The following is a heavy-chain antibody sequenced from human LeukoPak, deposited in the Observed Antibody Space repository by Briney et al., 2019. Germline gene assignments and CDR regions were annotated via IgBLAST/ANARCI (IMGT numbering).Heavy chain of an antibody. J-gene: IGHJ4*02. CDR3: ARYDRGLFFFDN. V-gene: IGHV4-59*08. Sequence: SETLSLTCTVSGASVRNGYCSWIRHPPGKGMEWIGYIHYSGSSNYHPSLGSRVTISLDTSKNQFSLKLKSVTAGDTGMYHCARYDRGLFFFDNWGQGTVVTVSS. D-gene: IGHD1-14*01. CDR1: GASVRNGY. CDR2: IHYSGSS.